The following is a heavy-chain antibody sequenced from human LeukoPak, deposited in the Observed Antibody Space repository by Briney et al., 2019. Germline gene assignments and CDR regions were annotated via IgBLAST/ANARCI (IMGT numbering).Heavy chain of an antibody. D-gene: IGHD2/OR15-2a*01. Sequence: QPGGSLRLSCAASGFTFSSYWMHWVRQAPGKGLEWVSYISSSSSTIYYADSVKGRFTISRDNAKNSLYLQMNSLRAEDTAVYYCARDKISVIPALDYWGQGTLVIVSS. J-gene: IGHJ4*02. CDR3: ARDKISVIPALDY. CDR1: GFTFSSYW. V-gene: IGHV3-48*01. CDR2: ISSSSSTI.